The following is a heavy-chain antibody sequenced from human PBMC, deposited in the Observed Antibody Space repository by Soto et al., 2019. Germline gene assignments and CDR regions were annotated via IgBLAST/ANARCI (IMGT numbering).Heavy chain of an antibody. J-gene: IGHJ4*02. CDR3: ADPATYCTR. Sequence: EVQLLESGGGLVLPGGSLRLSCAASGFSFSGYAMSWVRQAPGKGLEWVSSITASGDSTYYEASVQGRFTISRDNSNYTLYLQMNSLTVDDTAIYFCADPATYCTRWGQGTPVTVSS. CDR1: GFSFSGYA. CDR2: ITASGDST. D-gene: IGHD2-21*02. V-gene: IGHV3-23*01.